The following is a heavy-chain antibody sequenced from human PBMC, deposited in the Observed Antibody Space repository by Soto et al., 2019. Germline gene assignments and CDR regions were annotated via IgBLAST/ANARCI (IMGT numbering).Heavy chain of an antibody. CDR2: SNSDGSST. CDR1: GFTFSSYW. V-gene: IGHV3-74*01. Sequence: EVQLVESGGGLVQPGGSQRLSCAASGFTFSSYWMHWGRHAPGKGLVWVSRSNSDGSSTSSADSVKGRVTISRDNAKNTLYLQMIRLRAEDTAVYYGARDQGYCSGGSCYVAGYWGQGTLVTVSS. J-gene: IGHJ4*02. D-gene: IGHD2-15*01. CDR3: ARDQGYCSGGSCYVAGY.